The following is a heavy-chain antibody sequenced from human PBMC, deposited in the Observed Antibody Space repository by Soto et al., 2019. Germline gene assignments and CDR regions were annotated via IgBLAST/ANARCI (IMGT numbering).Heavy chain of an antibody. D-gene: IGHD2-8*02. CDR1: GGSLSSYP. CDR3: DRPTGGHDAGGNDMDV. V-gene: IGHV1-69*02. J-gene: IGHJ6*03. CDR2: IIPIVGLT. Sequence: QVQLLQSGSEVKKPGSSVKVSCRASGGSLSSYPVTWVRQAPGQGLEWMGRIIPIVGLTNYAQKFQGRVTGAADKSPSAAYMELSSLRSDDPAVYYCDRPTGGHDAGGNDMDVWGKGTTVIVSS.